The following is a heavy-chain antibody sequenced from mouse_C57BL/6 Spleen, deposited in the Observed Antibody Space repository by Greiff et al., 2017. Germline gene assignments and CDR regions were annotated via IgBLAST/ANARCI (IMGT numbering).Heavy chain of an antibody. D-gene: IGHD1-1*01. CDR2: IDPSDSYT. V-gene: IGHV1-69*01. J-gene: IGHJ2*01. CDR3: ARHGSSRFDY. CDR1: GYTFTSYW. Sequence: QQSCKASGYTFTSYWMHWVKQRPGQGLEWIGEIDPSDSYTNYNQKFKGKSTLTVDKSSSTAYMQLSSLTSEDSAVYYCARHGSSRFDYWGQGTTLTVSS.